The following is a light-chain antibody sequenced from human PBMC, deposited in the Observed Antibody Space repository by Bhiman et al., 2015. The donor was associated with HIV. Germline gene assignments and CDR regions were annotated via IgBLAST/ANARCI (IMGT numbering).Light chain of an antibody. CDR1: SSDVGGYKY. J-gene: IGLJ1*01. Sequence: QSALTQPASVSGSPGQSITISCTGTSSDVGGYKYVSWYQQHPGKAPKLVLYDVSERPSGVSDRFSGSKSGNTASLTISGLQAEDEADYYCSSLTSSLSYVFGIGTNVTVL. CDR2: DVS. CDR3: SSLTSSLSYV. V-gene: IGLV2-14*03.